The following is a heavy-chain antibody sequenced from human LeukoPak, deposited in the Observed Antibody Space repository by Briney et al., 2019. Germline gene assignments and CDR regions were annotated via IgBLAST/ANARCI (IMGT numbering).Heavy chain of an antibody. V-gene: IGHV4-39*02. CDR3: ARDRYCSGGSCTHDAFDI. CDR1: GGSLITTNYY. J-gene: IGHJ3*02. D-gene: IGHD2-15*01. Sequence: SETLSLTCTVSGGSLITTNYYWGWLRQPPGKGLEWIGSINYSGSTHYNPSLKSRVTIFVDTSKNQFSLKLSSVTAADTAVYYCARDRYCSGGSCTHDAFDIWGQGTMVTVSS. CDR2: INYSGST.